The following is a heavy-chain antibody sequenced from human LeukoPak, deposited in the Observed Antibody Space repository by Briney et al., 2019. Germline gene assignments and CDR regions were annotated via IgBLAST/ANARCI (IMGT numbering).Heavy chain of an antibody. Sequence: SVKVSCKASGGTFSSYAISWVRQAPGQGLEWMGGIIPIFGTADYAQKFQCRVTITEEATTSTDYMEMSSLRSETTAVYYCARHVDSNYPFDYWGQGTLVTVSS. J-gene: IGHJ4*02. D-gene: IGHD4-11*01. V-gene: IGHV1-69*13. CDR2: IIPIFGTA. CDR1: GGTFSSYA. CDR3: ARHVDSNYPFDY.